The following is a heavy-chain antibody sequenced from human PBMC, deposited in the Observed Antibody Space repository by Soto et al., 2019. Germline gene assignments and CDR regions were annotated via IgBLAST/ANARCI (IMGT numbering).Heavy chain of an antibody. V-gene: IGHV3-33*01. CDR1: GFTFSSYG. CDR2: IWYDGSNK. CDR3: ASGYCSSTSCYATTLAFDI. J-gene: IGHJ3*02. D-gene: IGHD2-2*03. Sequence: GGSLRLSCAASGFTFSSYGMHWVCQAPGKGLEWVAVIWYDGSNKYYADSVKGRFTISRDNSKNTLYLQMNSLRAEDTAVYYCASGYCSSTSCYATTLAFDIWGQGTMVTVSS.